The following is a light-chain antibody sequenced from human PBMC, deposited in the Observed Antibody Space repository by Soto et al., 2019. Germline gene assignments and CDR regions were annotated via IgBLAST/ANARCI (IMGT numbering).Light chain of an antibody. CDR1: QIITTW. Sequence: EIQMTQFPSTVSAHVGDSFTITRLAIQIITTWLAWYQQRPGKASKLLIYDVSSLQSGVPSRFSGSGSGTEFTLTISSLQPDDFATYYCQHYKMYSPWTVGQGTEVDIK. CDR2: DVS. V-gene: IGKV1-5*01. J-gene: IGKJ1*01. CDR3: QHYKMYSPWT.